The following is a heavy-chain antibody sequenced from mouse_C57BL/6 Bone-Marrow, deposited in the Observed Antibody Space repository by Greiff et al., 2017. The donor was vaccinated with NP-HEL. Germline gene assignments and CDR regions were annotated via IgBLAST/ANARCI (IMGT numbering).Heavy chain of an antibody. CDR3: ATAYYGSSYYFDY. CDR2: ISDGGSYT. CDR1: GFTFSSYA. V-gene: IGHV5-4*03. D-gene: IGHD1-1*01. J-gene: IGHJ2*01. Sequence: EVKVEESGGGLVKPGGSLKLSCAASGFTFSSYAMSWVRQTPEKRLEWVATISDGGSYTYYPDNVKGRFTISRDNAKNNLYLQMSHLKSEDTAMYYCATAYYGSSYYFDYWGQGTTLTVSS.